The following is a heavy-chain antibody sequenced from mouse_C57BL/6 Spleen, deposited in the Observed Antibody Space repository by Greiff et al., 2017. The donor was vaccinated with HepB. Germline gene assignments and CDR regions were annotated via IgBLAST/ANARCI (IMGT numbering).Heavy chain of an antibody. CDR1: GFNIKDDY. J-gene: IGHJ4*01. CDR2: IDPENGDT. V-gene: IGHV14-4*01. CDR3: TYSNQGDYYAMDY. D-gene: IGHD2-5*01. Sequence: VQLKQSGAELVRPGASVKLSCTASGFNIKDDYMHWVKQRPEQGLEWIGWIDPENGDTEYASKFQGKATITADTSSNTAYLQLSSLTSEDTAVYYCTYSNQGDYYAMDYWGQGTSVTVSS.